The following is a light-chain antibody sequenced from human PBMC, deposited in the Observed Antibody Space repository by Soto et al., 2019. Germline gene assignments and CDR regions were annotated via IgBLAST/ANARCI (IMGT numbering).Light chain of an antibody. CDR3: SSYTTSYFYV. V-gene: IGLV2-14*01. CDR2: GVK. CDR1: GRDIGAYDY. J-gene: IGLJ1*01. Sequence: QSALTQPASVSGSPGQQITISRTGSGRDIGAYDYVSWYQQHPGKAPKLLIYGVKNRPSGVSYRFSASKSAFTASLTISGLQAEDEAHYYCSSYTTSYFYVFGPGTKLTVL.